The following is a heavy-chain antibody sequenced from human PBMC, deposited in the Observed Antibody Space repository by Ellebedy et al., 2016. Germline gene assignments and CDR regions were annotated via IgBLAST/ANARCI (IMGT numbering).Heavy chain of an antibody. CDR2: IKSKTDGGTT. V-gene: IGHV3-15*07. Sequence: GGSLRLSCAASGFTFSNAWMNWVRQAPGKGLEWVGRIKSKTDGGTTDYAAPVKGRFTISRDDSKNTLYLQMNSLKTEDTAVYYCTTRAYSSSEDWYFNLWGRGTLVTVSS. CDR1: GFTFSNAW. D-gene: IGHD6-6*01. CDR3: TTRAYSSSEDWYFNL. J-gene: IGHJ2*01.